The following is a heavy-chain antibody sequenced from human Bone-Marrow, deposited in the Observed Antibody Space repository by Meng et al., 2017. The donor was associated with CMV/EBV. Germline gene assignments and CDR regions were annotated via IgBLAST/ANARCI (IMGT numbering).Heavy chain of an antibody. J-gene: IGHJ3*02. Sequence: GESLKISCAASGFTFSSYGMHWVRQAPGKGLEWVAFIRYDGSNKYYADSVKGRFTISRDNAKNSLYLQMNSLRAEDTAVYYCARAPRAFDIWGQGTMVTFSS. CDR3: ARAPRAFDI. V-gene: IGHV3-30*02. CDR2: IRYDGSNK. CDR1: GFTFSSYG.